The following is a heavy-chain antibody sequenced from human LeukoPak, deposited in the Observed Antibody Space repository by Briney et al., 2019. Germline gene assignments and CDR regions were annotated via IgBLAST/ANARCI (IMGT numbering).Heavy chain of an antibody. V-gene: IGHV1-3*01. J-gene: IGHJ4*02. CDR2: INAGNGNT. CDR1: GYIFTSYA. D-gene: IGHD4-17*01. CDR3: ARTPDGDKFDY. Sequence: GASVKVSCKASGYIFTSYAMHWVRQAPGQRLEWMGWINAGNGNTKYSQKFQGRVTITRDTSASTSYMELSSLRSEDTAVYYCARTPDGDKFDYWGQGTLVTVSS.